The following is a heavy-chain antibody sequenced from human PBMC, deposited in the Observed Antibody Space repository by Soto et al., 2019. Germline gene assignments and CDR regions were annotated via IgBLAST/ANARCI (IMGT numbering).Heavy chain of an antibody. CDR1: GCSISSRGYS. CDR3: ARVPDR. CDR2: IYHSGST. D-gene: IGHD2-2*01. J-gene: IGHJ5*02. V-gene: IGHV4-30-2*01. Sequence: SETLSLTCAVPGCSISSRGYSWSWIRQPPGKGLEWIGYIYHSGSTYYNPSLKSRVTISVDRSKNQFSLKLSSVTAADTAVYYCARVPDRWGQGTLVTVS.